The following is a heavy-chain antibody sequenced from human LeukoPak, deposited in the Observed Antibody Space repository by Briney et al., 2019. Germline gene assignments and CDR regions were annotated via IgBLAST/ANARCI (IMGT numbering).Heavy chain of an antibody. Sequence: GASVKVSCKAFGYTFTGYWMHWVRQAPGQGPEWMGVISPSGGSTTYAQKFKGRVTLTRDMSTSTDYLELSSLRSEDTAVYYCARIRDGYNDAYDIWGQGTMVTVSS. D-gene: IGHD5-24*01. CDR2: ISPSGGST. V-gene: IGHV1-46*01. CDR1: GYTFTGYW. CDR3: ARIRDGYNDAYDI. J-gene: IGHJ3*02.